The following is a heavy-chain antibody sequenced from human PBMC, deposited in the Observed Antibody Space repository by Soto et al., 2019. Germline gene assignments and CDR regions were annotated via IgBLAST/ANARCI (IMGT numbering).Heavy chain of an antibody. V-gene: IGHV2-5*01. CDR3: AHRGYGDDPRENWFDP. J-gene: IGHJ5*02. D-gene: IGHD4-17*01. CDR1: GFSLNTGGAG. CDR2: IYWNDDK. Sequence: QITLRESGPTLVNPTQTLTLTCTFSGFSLNTGGAGVGWIRQPPGKALEWLALIYWNDDKRYSPSLKSQLTSTKDASKNQVVLTMTNMDPVDTATYYCAHRGYGDDPRENWFDPRGQGTLVTVSS.